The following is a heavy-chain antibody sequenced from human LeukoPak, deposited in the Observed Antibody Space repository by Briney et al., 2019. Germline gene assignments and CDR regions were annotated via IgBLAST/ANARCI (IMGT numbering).Heavy chain of an antibody. J-gene: IGHJ3*02. CDR3: ARELLWFGESRDYAFDI. V-gene: IGHV1-69*06. D-gene: IGHD3-10*01. CDR1: GGTFSSYA. Sequence: GASVKVSCKASGGTFSSYAISWVRQAPRQGLEWMGGIIPIFGTANYAQKFQGRVTITADKSTSTAYMELSSLRSEDTAVYYCARELLWFGESRDYAFDIWGQGTMVTVSS. CDR2: IIPIFGTA.